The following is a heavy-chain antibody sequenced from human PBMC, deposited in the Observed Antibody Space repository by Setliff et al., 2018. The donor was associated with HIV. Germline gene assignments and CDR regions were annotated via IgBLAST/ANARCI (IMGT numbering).Heavy chain of an antibody. Sequence: GGSLRLSCAASEFTFSGHWMSWVRQAPGKGLEWVSTISGTGTTVYYADSVKGRVTISRDNSKNMMFLQMNSLRVDDTAVYYCASGRDSSGWFQLDFWGQGALVTVSS. CDR1: EFTFSGHW. CDR3: ASGRDSSGWFQLDF. J-gene: IGHJ4*02. V-gene: IGHV3-23*01. CDR2: ISGTGTTV. D-gene: IGHD6-19*01.